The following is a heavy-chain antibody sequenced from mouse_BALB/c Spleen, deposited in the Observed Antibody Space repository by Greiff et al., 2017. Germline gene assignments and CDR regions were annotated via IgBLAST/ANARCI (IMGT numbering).Heavy chain of an antibody. CDR1: GYSITSDYA. CDR2: ISYSGST. D-gene: IGHD1-1*01. J-gene: IGHJ1*01. V-gene: IGHV3-2*02. CDR3: ARRDYGSSPYWYFDV. Sequence: VQLQQSGPGLVKPSQSLSLTCTVTGYSITSDYAWNWIRQFPGNKLEWMGYISYSGSTSYNPSLKSRISITRDTSKNQFFLQLNSVTTEDTATYYCARRDYGSSPYWYFDVWGAGTTVTVSS.